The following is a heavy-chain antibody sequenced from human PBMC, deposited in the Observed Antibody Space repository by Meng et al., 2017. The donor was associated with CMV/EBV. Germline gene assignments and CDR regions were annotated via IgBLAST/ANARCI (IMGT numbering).Heavy chain of an antibody. D-gene: IGHD4-23*01. Sequence: QPQGSGPGRVRPSATLSLTFTVSGGSISSYYWSWIRQPAGKGLEWIGRIYTSGSTNYNPSLKSRVTMSVDTSKNQFSLKLSSVTAADTAVYYCARVLRWNGVIDYWGQGTLVTVSS. V-gene: IGHV4-4*07. J-gene: IGHJ4*02. CDR2: IYTSGST. CDR1: GGSISSYY. CDR3: ARVLRWNGVIDY.